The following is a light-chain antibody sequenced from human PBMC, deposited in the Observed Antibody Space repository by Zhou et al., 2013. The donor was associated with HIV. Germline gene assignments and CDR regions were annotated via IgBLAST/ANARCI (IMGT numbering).Light chain of an antibody. V-gene: IGKV3-20*01. CDR2: GAS. CDR1: QSLSSDY. CDR3: QQFGSSPWT. J-gene: IGKJ1*01. Sequence: DIVLTQSPGFLSLSPGESATLSCRASQSLSSDYLSWYQQQPGRSPRLLIYGASSRATGIPDRFSGSGSGTDFSLTIDRLEPEDFAVYYCQQFGSSPWTFGQGTKVQI.